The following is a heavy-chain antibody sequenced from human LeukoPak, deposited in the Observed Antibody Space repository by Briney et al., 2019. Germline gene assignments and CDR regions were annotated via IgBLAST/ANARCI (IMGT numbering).Heavy chain of an antibody. Sequence: ASVKVSCKASGYTFTGYHMHWVRQAPGQGLEWMGRINPNSGDTNYVQKFQGRVTMTRDTSISTAYMELSRLTSDDTAVYYCARDYCSSTSCLFDYWGQGTLVTVSS. D-gene: IGHD2-2*01. CDR3: ARDYCSSTSCLFDY. J-gene: IGHJ4*02. V-gene: IGHV1-2*06. CDR2: INPNSGDT. CDR1: GYTFTGYH.